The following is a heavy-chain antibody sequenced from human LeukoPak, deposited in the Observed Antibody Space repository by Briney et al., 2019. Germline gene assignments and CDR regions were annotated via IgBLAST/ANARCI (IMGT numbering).Heavy chain of an antibody. CDR2: ITSKTDGGTT. J-gene: IGHJ4*02. CDR1: RFTFSNAW. Sequence: GGSLRLSCAASRFTFSNAWMSWVRQAPGKGLEWVGRITSKTDGGTTDYAAPVKGRFTISRDDSKNTLYLQMNSLKTEDTAVYYCPRQSDYWGQGTLVAVSS. V-gene: IGHV3-15*01. CDR3: PRQSDY.